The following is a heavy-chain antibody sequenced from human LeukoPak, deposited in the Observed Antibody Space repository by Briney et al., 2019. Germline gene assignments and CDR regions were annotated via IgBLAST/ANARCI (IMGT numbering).Heavy chain of an antibody. CDR1: NGSISNFY. CDR3: ARGRTHSYDSGRYEATGRFDS. CDR2: SFHSGST. V-gene: IGHV4-59*08. D-gene: IGHD3-10*01. J-gene: IGHJ5*01. Sequence: SETLPLTCAVSNGSISNFYWNWIRQPPGKGLEWIGYSFHSGSTDYNSSFRGRLTLSIDTSKSQFSLKVRSVTAADTAVYYCARGRTHSYDSGRYEATGRFDSRGHGTLVTVSS.